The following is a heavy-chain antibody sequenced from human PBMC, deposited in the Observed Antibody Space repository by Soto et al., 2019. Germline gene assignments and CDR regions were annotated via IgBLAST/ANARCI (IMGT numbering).Heavy chain of an antibody. V-gene: IGHV1-2*04. J-gene: IGHJ6*02. Sequence: ASVKVSCKASGYTFIGYYIRWVRQAPGQGLEWMGWINPNSGGTNYAQRFQGWVTMTRDRSISTAYMELSRLKSDDTAVYYCARVGGGLASLGYYGMDVWGQGTTVTVSS. CDR3: ARVGGGLASLGYYGMDV. D-gene: IGHD3-10*01. CDR1: GYTFIGYY. CDR2: INPNSGGT.